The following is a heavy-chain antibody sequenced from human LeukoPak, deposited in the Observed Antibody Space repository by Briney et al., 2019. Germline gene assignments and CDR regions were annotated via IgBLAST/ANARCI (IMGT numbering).Heavy chain of an antibody. Sequence: ASVKVSCKASGYTFTGYYMHWVRQAPGQGLEWMGWINPNSGGTNYAQKFQGWVTMTRDTSISTAYMELSRLRSDDTAVYYCARVSTMIVVVTNNWFDPWGQGTLVIVSS. V-gene: IGHV1-2*04. CDR1: GYTFTGYY. CDR3: ARVSTMIVVVTNNWFDP. CDR2: INPNSGGT. J-gene: IGHJ5*02. D-gene: IGHD3-22*01.